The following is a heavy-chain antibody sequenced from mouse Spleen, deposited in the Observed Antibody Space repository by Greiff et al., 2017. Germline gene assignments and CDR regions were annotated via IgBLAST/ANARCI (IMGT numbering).Heavy chain of an antibody. D-gene: IGHD1-1*01. Sequence: QVQLKESGPELVKPGASVKISCKASGYAFSSSWMNWVKQRPGKGLEWIGRIYPGDGDTNYNGKFKGKATLTADKSSSTAYMQLSSLTSEDSAVYCCARVTTVVATDWYFDVWGAGTTVTVSS. V-gene: IGHV1-82*01. CDR2: IYPGDGDT. J-gene: IGHJ1*01. CDR1: GYAFSSSW. CDR3: ARVTTVVATDWYFDV.